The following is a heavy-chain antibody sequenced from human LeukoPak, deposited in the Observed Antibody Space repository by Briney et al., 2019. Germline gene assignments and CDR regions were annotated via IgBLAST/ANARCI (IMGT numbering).Heavy chain of an antibody. Sequence: GGSLRLSXAASGFTFSSYSMNWVSQAPGKGLEWVSSISSSSSYIYYADSVKGRFTISRDNAKNSLYLQMNSLRAEDTAVYYCARDIPHQWLVLSGAFDIWGQGTMVTVSS. J-gene: IGHJ3*02. D-gene: IGHD6-19*01. V-gene: IGHV3-21*01. CDR2: ISSSSSYI. CDR1: GFTFSSYS. CDR3: ARDIPHQWLVLSGAFDI.